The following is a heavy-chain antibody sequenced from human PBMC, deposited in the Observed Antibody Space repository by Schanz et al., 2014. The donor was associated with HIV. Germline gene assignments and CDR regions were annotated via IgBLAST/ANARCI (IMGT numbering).Heavy chain of an antibody. D-gene: IGHD5-18*01. Sequence: VQLVESGGGLVKPGGSLRLSCAASGFTFRSYAMNWVRQTPGKGLQWVSSIDGRGVSTYYGDSLKGRFTISRDNAKNSLYLQMNSLRFADTAVYYCVRGDTVFEYWGQGTLVTVS. CDR1: GFTFRSYA. CDR3: VRGDTVFEY. V-gene: IGHV3-21*02. J-gene: IGHJ4*02. CDR2: IDGRGVST.